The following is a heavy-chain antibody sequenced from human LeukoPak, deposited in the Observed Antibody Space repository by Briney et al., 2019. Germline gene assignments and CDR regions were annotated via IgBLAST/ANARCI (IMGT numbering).Heavy chain of an antibody. Sequence: ASVEVSCKVSGYTLTELSMHWVRQAPGKGLEWMGGFDPEDGETIYAQKFQGRVTMTEDTSTDTAYMELSSLRSEDTAVYYCATVSGWYYYFDYWGQGTLVTVSS. D-gene: IGHD6-19*01. V-gene: IGHV1-24*01. CDR1: GYTLTELS. CDR3: ATVSGWYYYFDY. J-gene: IGHJ4*02. CDR2: FDPEDGET.